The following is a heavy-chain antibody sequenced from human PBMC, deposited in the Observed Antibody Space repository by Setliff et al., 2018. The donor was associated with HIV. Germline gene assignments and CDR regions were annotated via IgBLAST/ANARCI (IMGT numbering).Heavy chain of an antibody. D-gene: IGHD3-16*01. Sequence: ASVKVSCKASGGTFSSYTISWVRQAPGQGLEWMGRIIPILGIANYAQKFQGRVTITADKSTSTAYMELSSLRSEDTAVYYCANPPLKGHLGVGFDYWGQGTQVTVSS. CDR2: IIPILGIA. J-gene: IGHJ4*02. CDR3: ANPPLKGHLGVGFDY. V-gene: IGHV1-69*02. CDR1: GGTFSSYT.